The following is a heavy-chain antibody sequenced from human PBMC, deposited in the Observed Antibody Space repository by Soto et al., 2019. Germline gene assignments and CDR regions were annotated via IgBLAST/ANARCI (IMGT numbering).Heavy chain of an antibody. CDR3: ARAGQYYDSRGPDAFDT. D-gene: IGHD3-22*01. CDR1: GVSLSSKA. J-gene: IGHJ3*02. Sequence: SVKVSCKASGVSLSSKALRWGRQSPGQGLEWMGGIVTKVGAADYAQKFQGRVTITADESTSTVYMELSSLRSEDTAVYFCARAGQYYDSRGPDAFDTWGQGTMVTVS. CDR2: IVTKVGAA. V-gene: IGHV1-69*13.